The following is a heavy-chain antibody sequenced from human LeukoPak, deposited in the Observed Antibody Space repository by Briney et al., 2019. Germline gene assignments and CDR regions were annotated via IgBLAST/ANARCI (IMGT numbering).Heavy chain of an antibody. CDR3: ARGARGSYSY. CDR1: GGSISSSDYY. D-gene: IGHD1-26*01. Sequence: SETLSLTCTVSGGSISSSDYYWGWIRQPPGKGLEWIGSIYYSGSTYYNPSLKSRVTISVDTSKNHFSLKLSSVTAADTAVYYCARGARGSYSYWGQGTLVTVSS. CDR2: IYYSGST. J-gene: IGHJ4*02. V-gene: IGHV4-39*01.